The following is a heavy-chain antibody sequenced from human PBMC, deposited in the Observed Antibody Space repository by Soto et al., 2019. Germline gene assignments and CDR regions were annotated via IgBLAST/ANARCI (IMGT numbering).Heavy chain of an antibody. V-gene: IGHV1-18*01. D-gene: IGHD3-3*02. CDR3: ARVTLEFLEWLPDNQAGWASPSRKYYFEF. Sequence: ASVKVSCKASGYTFTSYGISWVRQAPGQGLEWMGWISAYNGNTNYAQKLQGRVTMTTDTSTSTAYMELRSLRSDDTAVYYCARVTLEFLEWLPDNQAGWASPSRKYYFEFWGQGTLVTVSS. CDR2: ISAYNGNT. CDR1: GYTFTSYG. J-gene: IGHJ4*02.